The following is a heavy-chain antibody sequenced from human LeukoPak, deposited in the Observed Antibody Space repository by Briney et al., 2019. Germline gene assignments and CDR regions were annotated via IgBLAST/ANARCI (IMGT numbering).Heavy chain of an antibody. CDR1: GYTFTGHY. J-gene: IGHJ4*02. V-gene: IGHV1-2*06. CDR2: INPNSGGT. CDR3: ARVVYYYDSSGYEY. D-gene: IGHD3-22*01. Sequence: ASVKVSCKASGYTFTGHYMHWVRQAPGQGLEWMGRINPNSGGTNYAQKFQGRVTMTRDTSISTAYMELSRLRSDDTAVYYCARVVYYYDSSGYEYWGQGTLVIVSS.